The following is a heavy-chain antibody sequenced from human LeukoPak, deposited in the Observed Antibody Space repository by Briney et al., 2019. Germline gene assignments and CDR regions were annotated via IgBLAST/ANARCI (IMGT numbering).Heavy chain of an antibody. Sequence: PSETLSLTCTVSGGSISSSSYYWGWIRQPPGKGLEWIGSIYYSGSIYYNPSLKSRVTISVDTSKNQFSLKLSSVTAADTAVYYCARLSMVRGVLIDYWGQGTLVTVSS. J-gene: IGHJ4*02. V-gene: IGHV4-39*07. CDR3: ARLSMVRGVLIDY. CDR1: GGSISSSSYY. CDR2: IYYSGSI. D-gene: IGHD3-10*01.